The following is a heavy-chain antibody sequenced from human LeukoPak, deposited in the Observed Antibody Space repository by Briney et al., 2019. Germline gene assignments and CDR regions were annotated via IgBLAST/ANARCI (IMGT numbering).Heavy chain of an antibody. CDR2: IKQDGTAK. CDR3: ARDSTSDTLGY. V-gene: IGHV3-7*01. D-gene: IGHD2-2*02. J-gene: IGHJ4*02. Sequence: GGSLRLSCAGSGFTFSRYWMSWVRQAPGKGLEWVANIKQDGTAKYYVDSVKGRFTMSRDNDKNPLYLQMNSLRVEDTAVYYCARDSTSDTLGYWGQGTLVTVSS. CDR1: GFTFSRYW.